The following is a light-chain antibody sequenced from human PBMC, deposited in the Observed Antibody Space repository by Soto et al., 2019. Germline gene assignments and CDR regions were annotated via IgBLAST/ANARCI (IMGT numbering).Light chain of an antibody. J-gene: IGKJ3*01. Sequence: IVFKQSPATLSFFPGGRDTLSFRALQSVSSYLAWYQQKPGQAPRLLIYDASNRATGIPARFSGSGSGTDFTLTISSLEPEDFAVYYCQQRSNWPLFTFGPGTKVDNK. CDR2: DAS. V-gene: IGKV3-11*01. CDR3: QQRSNWPLFT. CDR1: QSVSSY.